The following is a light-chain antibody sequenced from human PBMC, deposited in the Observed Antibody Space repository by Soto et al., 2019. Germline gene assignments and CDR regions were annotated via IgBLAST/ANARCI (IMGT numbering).Light chain of an antibody. V-gene: IGKV1-39*01. J-gene: IGKJ3*01. CDR2: AAS. Sequence: DLQMTQSPSSLSASVGDRVTITCRASQSISSYLNCYQQKPGKAPKLLIYAASSLQSGVPSRFSGSGSGTDFTLTISSLQPEDFATYYCQQSYSTPRFTFGPGTKVDIK. CDR3: QQSYSTPRFT. CDR1: QSISSY.